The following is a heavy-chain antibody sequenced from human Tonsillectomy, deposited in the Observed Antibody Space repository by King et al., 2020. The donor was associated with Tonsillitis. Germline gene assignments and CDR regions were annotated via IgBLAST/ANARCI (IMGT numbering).Heavy chain of an antibody. D-gene: IGHD1-26*01. Sequence: VQLVESGVGLVQPGGSLRLSCAGSGCTFINYAMNWVRQAPGKGLEWVSGISASGGSTNYADSVKGRFTLSRDNSKNTLYLQMNSLRAEDTAVYYCAKGEGSYYRNFQHWGQGTLVTVSS. CDR2: ISASGGST. CDR1: GCTFINYA. J-gene: IGHJ1*01. V-gene: IGHV3-23*04. CDR3: AKGEGSYYRNFQH.